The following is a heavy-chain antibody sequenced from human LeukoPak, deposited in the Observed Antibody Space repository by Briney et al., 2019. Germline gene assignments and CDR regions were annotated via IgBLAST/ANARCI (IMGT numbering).Heavy chain of an antibody. J-gene: IGHJ3*02. CDR3: ARSRYFYDSSGYLDALDI. D-gene: IGHD3-22*01. Sequence: SETLSLTCTVSGGSINSGGYYWTWIRQHPGKGLEWIGYIYYSGSIYYNPSLKSRITMSLDMSNNQFSLRLSSVTAADTAIYYCARSRYFYDSSGYLDALDIWGQGTMVTVSS. CDR1: GGSINSGGYY. CDR2: IYYSGSI. V-gene: IGHV4-31*03.